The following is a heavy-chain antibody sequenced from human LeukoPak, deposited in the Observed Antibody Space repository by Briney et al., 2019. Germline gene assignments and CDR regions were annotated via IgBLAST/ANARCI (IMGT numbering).Heavy chain of an antibody. CDR3: ARGKQQLAKYFQH. V-gene: IGHV1-2*02. CDR1: GYTFTSYY. CDR2: INPNSGGT. J-gene: IGHJ1*01. D-gene: IGHD6-13*01. Sequence: ASVKVSCKASGYTFTSYYMHWVRQAPGQGLEWMGWINPNSGGTNYAQKFQGRVTMTRDTSISTAYMELSRLRSDDTAVYYCARGKQQLAKYFQHWARAPWSPSPQ.